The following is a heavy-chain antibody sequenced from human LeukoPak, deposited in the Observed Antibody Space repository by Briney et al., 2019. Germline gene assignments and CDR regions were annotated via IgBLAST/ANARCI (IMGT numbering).Heavy chain of an antibody. CDR3: ARPGYCSSTSCQSPPDS. V-gene: IGHV5-51*01. J-gene: IGHJ4*02. CDR1: GYSFTSYW. CDR2: IYPGDSDT. Sequence: GESLKISCKGSGYSFTSYWIGWVRQMPGKGLEWMGIIYPGDSDTRYSPSFQGQVTISADKSISTAYLQWSSLKASDTAMYYCARPGYCSSTSCQSPPDSWGQGTLVTVSS. D-gene: IGHD2-2*01.